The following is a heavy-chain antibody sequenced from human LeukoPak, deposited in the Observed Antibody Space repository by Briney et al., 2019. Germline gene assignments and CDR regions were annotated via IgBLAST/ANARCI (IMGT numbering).Heavy chain of an antibody. D-gene: IGHD1-26*01. V-gene: IGHV1-8*03. CDR1: GYTFTSYD. J-gene: IGHJ3*02. Sequence: ASVKVSCMASGYTFTSYDINWVRQATGQGLEWMGWMNPNSGNTGYAQKFQGRVTITRNTSISTAYMELSSLRSEDTGVYYCARGRQWLVGADAFDIWGQGTRVTVSS. CDR3: ARGRQWLVGADAFDI. CDR2: MNPNSGNT.